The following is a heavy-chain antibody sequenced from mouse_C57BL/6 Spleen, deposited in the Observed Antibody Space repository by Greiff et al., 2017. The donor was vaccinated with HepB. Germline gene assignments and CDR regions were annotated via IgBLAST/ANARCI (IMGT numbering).Heavy chain of an antibody. CDR2: IWSGGST. V-gene: IGHV2-2*01. J-gene: IGHJ4*01. CDR3: ARRDDGYTHYYAMDY. D-gene: IGHD2-3*01. CDR1: GFSLTSYG. Sequence: VKLQQSGPGLVQPSQSLSITCTVSGFSLTSYGVHWVRQSPGKGLEWLGVIWSGGSTDYNAAFISRLSISKDNSKRQVFFKMNSLQADNTAIYYCARRDDGYTHYYAMDYWGQGTSVTVSS.